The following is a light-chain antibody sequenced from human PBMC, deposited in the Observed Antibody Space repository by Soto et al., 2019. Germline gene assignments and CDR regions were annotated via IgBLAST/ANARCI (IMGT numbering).Light chain of an antibody. J-gene: IGKJ1*01. V-gene: IGKV3-20*01. CDR2: GAS. Sequence: EIVLTQSPGSLSLSPGERATLSCRASQSVSSYLAWYQQKPGQAPRLLIYGASSRATGFPDRFSGSGSGTDFSLTISRLEPEDSAVYYCQQYSSPPRTSGQGTKVDIK. CDR1: QSVSSY. CDR3: QQYSSPPRT.